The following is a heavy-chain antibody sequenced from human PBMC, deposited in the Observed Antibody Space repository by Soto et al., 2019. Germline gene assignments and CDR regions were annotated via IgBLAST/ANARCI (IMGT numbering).Heavy chain of an antibody. CDR1: GFTFSSYA. V-gene: IGHV3-23*01. J-gene: IGHJ4*02. CDR3: AKDSKRAYYDFWSGYPPDY. D-gene: IGHD3-3*01. CDR2: ISGSGGST. Sequence: GGSLRLSCAASGFTFSSYAMSWVRQAPGKGLEWVSAISGSGGSTYYADSVKGRFTISRDNSKNTLYLQMNSLRAEDTAVYYCAKDSKRAYYDFWSGYPPDYWGQGTLVTVSS.